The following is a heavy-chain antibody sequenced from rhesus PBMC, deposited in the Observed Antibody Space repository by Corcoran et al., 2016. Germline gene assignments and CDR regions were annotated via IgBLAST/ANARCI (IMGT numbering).Heavy chain of an antibody. Sequence: QVQLQESGPGVVKPSETPSLTCAVSGGSISSGYDWSWIRQPPGNGLEWIGYIYGSSGSTNSNPSLTNRVTISQDASKNQFSLKLCSVTAADAAVYYCAGRRIYFDYWGQGVLVTVSS. CDR2: IYGSSGST. V-gene: IGHV4-76*01. D-gene: IGHD3-9*01. CDR1: GGSISSGYD. J-gene: IGHJ4*01. CDR3: AGRRIYFDY.